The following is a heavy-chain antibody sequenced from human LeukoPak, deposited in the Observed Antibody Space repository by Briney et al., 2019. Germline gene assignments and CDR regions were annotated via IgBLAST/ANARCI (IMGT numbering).Heavy chain of an antibody. CDR3: ARDHRGSGSRYYYYYMDV. CDR1: GFTFSSHS. J-gene: IGHJ6*03. Sequence: GGSLRLSCAASGFTFSSHSMNWVRQAPGKGLVWVSRINSDGSSTSYADSVKGRFTISRDNAKNTLYLQMNSLRAEDTAVYYCARDHRGSGSRYYYYYMDVWGKGTTVTISS. CDR2: INSDGSST. V-gene: IGHV3-74*01. D-gene: IGHD3-10*01.